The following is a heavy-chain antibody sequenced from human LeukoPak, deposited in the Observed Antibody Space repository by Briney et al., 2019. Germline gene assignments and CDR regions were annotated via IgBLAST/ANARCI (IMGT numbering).Heavy chain of an antibody. D-gene: IGHD3-3*01. CDR2: INWNGGST. J-gene: IGHJ4*02. CDR1: GFTFDNYG. CDR3: ARLRVIPVFGVVTKSTSYFDY. V-gene: IGHV3-20*04. Sequence: GGSLRLSCAASGFTFDNYGMSWVRQAPGKGLEWVSGINWNGGSTGYADSVKGRFTISRDNAKNSLYLQMNSLRAEDTAVYYCARLRVIPVFGVVTKSTSYFDYWGQGTLVTVSS.